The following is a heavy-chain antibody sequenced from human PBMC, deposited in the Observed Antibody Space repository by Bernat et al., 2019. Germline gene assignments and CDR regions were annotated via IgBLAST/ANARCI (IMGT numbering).Heavy chain of an antibody. J-gene: IGHJ3*02. Sequence: EVQLVESGGGLVKPGGSLRLSCAASGFTFSNAWMSCVRQAPGKGLEWVGRIKSKSDGGTTDYAAPVKGRFTISRDDSKNTLYLQMNSLKTEDTAVYYCTAVWTSSWRGAFDIWGQGAMVTVSS. CDR2: IKSKSDGGTT. V-gene: IGHV3-15*01. CDR1: GFTFSNAW. D-gene: IGHD6-13*01. CDR3: TAVWTSSWRGAFDI.